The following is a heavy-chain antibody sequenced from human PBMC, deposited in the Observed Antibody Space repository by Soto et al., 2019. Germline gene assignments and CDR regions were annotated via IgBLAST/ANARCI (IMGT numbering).Heavy chain of an antibody. CDR1: GFTFSSYA. Sequence: GSLRLSCAASGFTFSSYAMSWVRQAPGKGLEWVSAISGSGGSTYYADSVKGRFTISRDNSKNTLYLQMNSLRAEDTAVYYCAKGPHIVVVTAIPSWFDPWGQGTLVTVSS. V-gene: IGHV3-23*01. CDR3: AKGPHIVVVTAIPSWFDP. CDR2: ISGSGGST. J-gene: IGHJ5*02. D-gene: IGHD2-21*02.